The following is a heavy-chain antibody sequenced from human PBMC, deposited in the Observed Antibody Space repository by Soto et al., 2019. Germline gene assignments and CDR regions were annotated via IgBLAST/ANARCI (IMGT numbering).Heavy chain of an antibody. V-gene: IGHV3-23*01. J-gene: IGHJ1*01. D-gene: IGHD6-19*01. CDR1: GFTFGIHA. Sequence: EVQLLESGGGLVQPGGSLRLSCAASGFTFGIHAMSWVRQAPGKGLEWVSFISGSGGSTYYADSVKGRFTISRDNSKKTLYLQMNSLRGEDTAHYYCAKADGEQWLIPHLDNWGQGTQVTVS. CDR3: AKADGEQWLIPHLDN. CDR2: ISGSGGST.